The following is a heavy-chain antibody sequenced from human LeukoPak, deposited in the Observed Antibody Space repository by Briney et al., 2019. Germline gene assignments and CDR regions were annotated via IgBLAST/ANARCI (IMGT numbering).Heavy chain of an antibody. J-gene: IGHJ5*02. D-gene: IGHD3-9*01. V-gene: IGHV1-18*01. Sequence: GASVKVSCKASGYTFTSYGISWVRQAPGQGLEWMGWISAYNGNTNYAQKLQGRVTMTTDTSTSTAYMELRSLRSDDTAVYYCARDFPDGNYYDILTGYRPTTGGFDPWGQGTLVTVSS. CDR1: GYTFTSYG. CDR2: ISAYNGNT. CDR3: ARDFPDGNYYDILTGYRPTTGGFDP.